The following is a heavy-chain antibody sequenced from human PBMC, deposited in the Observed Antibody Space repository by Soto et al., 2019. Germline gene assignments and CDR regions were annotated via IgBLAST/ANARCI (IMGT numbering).Heavy chain of an antibody. Sequence: PGESLKISCNGSGYSFTNYWICWVRQMPGKGLEWMGTIYLGDSDTRYSPSFQGRVTISADKSISAAYLQWGSLKASDTAMYYCVRGGYSSSWERLDPWGQGTLVTVSS. V-gene: IGHV5-51*01. CDR3: VRGGYSSSWERLDP. D-gene: IGHD4-4*01. CDR2: IYLGDSDT. J-gene: IGHJ5*02. CDR1: GYSFTNYW.